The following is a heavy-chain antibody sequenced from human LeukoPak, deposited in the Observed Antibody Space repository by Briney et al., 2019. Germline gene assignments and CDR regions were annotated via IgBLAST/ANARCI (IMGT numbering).Heavy chain of an antibody. J-gene: IGHJ3*02. CDR3: ARGALLHYEILTGYSTTNAFDI. V-gene: IGHV3-48*03. Sequence: PGGSLRLSCAASGFTFSNYAMNWVRQAPGKGLEWVSYISSRGSTIYYADSVKGRFTISRDNAKNSLSLQMKSLRAEDTAVYYCARGALLHYEILTGYSTTNAFDIWGQGTMVTVSS. D-gene: IGHD3-9*01. CDR1: GFTFSNYA. CDR2: ISSRGSTI.